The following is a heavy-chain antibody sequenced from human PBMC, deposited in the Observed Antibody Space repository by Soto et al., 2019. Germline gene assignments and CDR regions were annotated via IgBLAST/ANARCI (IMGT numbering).Heavy chain of an antibody. D-gene: IGHD1-26*01. J-gene: IGHJ5*02. CDR1: FTFSMYS. CDR2: ISSGRVYI. V-gene: IGHV3-21*02. Sequence: EVQIVESGGGLVQPGGSLRLSCNFTFSMYSMDWVRQAPGKGLEWVASISSGRVYIKYADSVKGRFTISRDNAKNSVSLQMNSLRVDDTALYFCTRDQGGSYDSWFDPWGQGTLVTVSS. CDR3: TRDQGGSYDSWFDP.